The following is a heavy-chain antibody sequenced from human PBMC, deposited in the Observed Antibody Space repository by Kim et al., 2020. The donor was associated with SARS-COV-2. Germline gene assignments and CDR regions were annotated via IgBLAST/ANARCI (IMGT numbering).Heavy chain of an antibody. CDR3: AGLTCSSTSCPSGYFDL. D-gene: IGHD2-2*01. Sequence: SETLSLTCTVSGGSISSYYWSWIRQPPGKGLEWIGYIYYSGSTNYNPSLKSRVTISVDTSKNQFSLKLSSGTAADTAVYYCAGLTCSSTSCPSGYFDLWGRGTLVTVSS. CDR1: GGSISSYY. V-gene: IGHV4-59*08. J-gene: IGHJ2*01. CDR2: IYYSGST.